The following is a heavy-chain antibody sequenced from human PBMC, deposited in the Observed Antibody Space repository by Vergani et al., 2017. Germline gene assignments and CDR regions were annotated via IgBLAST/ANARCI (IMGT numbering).Heavy chain of an antibody. CDR1: GFTSSYYG. J-gene: IGHJ1*01. CDR3: ATKSCGTPGCQIGYFRE. D-gene: IGHD1-1*01. Sequence: QVHLVESGGGVVQPGRSLRLSCVVSGFTSSYYGMHWVRQAPGKGPEWVAVISYDGTQKYYADSAKGRFTISRDNSKSTLYLQMNSLRTEDTAVYYCATKSCGTPGCQIGYFREWGQGTLVTVSS. V-gene: IGHV3-30*03. CDR2: ISYDGTQK.